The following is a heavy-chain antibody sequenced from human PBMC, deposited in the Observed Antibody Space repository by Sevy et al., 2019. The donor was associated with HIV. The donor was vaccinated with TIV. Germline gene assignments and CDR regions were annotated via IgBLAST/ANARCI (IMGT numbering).Heavy chain of an antibody. CDR2: INPNSGGT. Sequence: ASVKVSCKASGYTFTGYYMHWVRQAPGQGLEWMGRINPNSGGTNYAQKIQGRFTMTRDTSISTAFMELSRVRSDDTAVYYCARDGEYDFWSGYYTFGYYYYGMDVWGQGTTVTVSS. V-gene: IGHV1-2*06. J-gene: IGHJ6*02. CDR3: ARDGEYDFWSGYYTFGYYYYGMDV. CDR1: GYTFTGYY. D-gene: IGHD3-3*01.